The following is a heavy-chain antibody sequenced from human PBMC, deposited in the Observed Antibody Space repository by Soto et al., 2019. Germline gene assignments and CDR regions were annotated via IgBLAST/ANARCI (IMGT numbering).Heavy chain of an antibody. V-gene: IGHV3-73*01. CDR3: TSDYGDYYYGMDV. D-gene: IGHD4-17*01. CDR1: GFTFSGSA. Sequence: GGSLRLSCAASGFTFSGSAMHWVRQASGKGLEWVGRIRSKANSYATAYAASVKGRFTISRDDSKNTAYLQMNSLKTEDTAVYYCTSDYGDYYYGMDVWGQGTTVTVSS. CDR2: IRSKANSYAT. J-gene: IGHJ6*02.